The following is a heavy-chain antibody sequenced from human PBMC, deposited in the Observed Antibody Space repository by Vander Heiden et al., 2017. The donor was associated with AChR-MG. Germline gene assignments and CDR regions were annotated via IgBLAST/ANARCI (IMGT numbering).Heavy chain of an antibody. CDR1: GFTFIAYS. Sequence: EVQLVESGGGLVKPGGSLRLSCASSGFTFIAYSRAWVRPDPGKGLGWVSSIGSGSSFTFWADSVKGRFTISRDNAKNSLYLQMNGLRAEDTAVYYCARGSTDHCLPVTFDYWGQGTLVTVSS. CDR3: ARGSTDHCLPVTFDY. J-gene: IGHJ4*02. V-gene: IGHV3-21*01. CDR2: IGSGSSFT. D-gene: IGHD4-17*01.